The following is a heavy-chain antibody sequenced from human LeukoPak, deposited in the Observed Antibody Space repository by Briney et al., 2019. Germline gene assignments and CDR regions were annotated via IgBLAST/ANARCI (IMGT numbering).Heavy chain of an antibody. CDR2: ISGSGGST. CDR3: AKRYDSSGYAYYFDS. D-gene: IGHD3-22*01. V-gene: IGHV3-23*01. Sequence: GGSLRLSCAASGFTVSRKHMTWVRQAPGKGLEWVSAISGSGGSTYYADSVKGRFTISRDNSKNTLYLQMNSLRAEDTAVYYCAKRYDSSGYAYYFDSWGQGTLVTVSS. J-gene: IGHJ4*02. CDR1: GFTVSRKH.